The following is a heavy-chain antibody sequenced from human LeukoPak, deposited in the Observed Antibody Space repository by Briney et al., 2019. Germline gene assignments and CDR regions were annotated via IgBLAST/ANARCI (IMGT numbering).Heavy chain of an antibody. CDR3: ARVTSEVPYYYDSSGQVLAD. V-gene: IGHV1-2*02. CDR1: GYTFTGYY. D-gene: IGHD3-22*01. CDR2: INPNSGGT. J-gene: IGHJ4*02. Sequence: ASVKVSCKASGYTFTGYYMHWVRQAPGQGLEWMGWINPNSGGTNYAQKFQGRVTMTRDTSISTAYMELSRLRSDDTAVYYCARVTSEVPYYYDSSGQVLADWGQGTLVTVSA.